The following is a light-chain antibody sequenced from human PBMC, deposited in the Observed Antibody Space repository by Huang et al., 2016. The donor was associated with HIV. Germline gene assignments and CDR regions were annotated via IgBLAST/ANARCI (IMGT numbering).Light chain of an antibody. J-gene: IGKJ3*01. Sequence: DIQMTQSPSSLSASVGDRVTLTCPASQDISNYLNWYQQKPGKAPKLLIYDASNLETGVPSRFSGSGSGTDFTFTISSLQPEDIATYYCQQYDNLVFTFGPGTKVDIK. CDR1: QDISNY. CDR3: QQYDNLVFT. CDR2: DAS. V-gene: IGKV1-33*01.